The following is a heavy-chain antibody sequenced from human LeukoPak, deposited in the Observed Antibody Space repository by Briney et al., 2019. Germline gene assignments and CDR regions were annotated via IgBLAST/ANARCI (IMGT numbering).Heavy chain of an antibody. D-gene: IGHD3-22*01. J-gene: IGHJ3*02. Sequence: GGSLRLSCAASGFTFSSYGMHWVRQAPGKGLEWVAFIRYDGSNKYYADSVKGRFTISRDNSKNTLYLQMNSLRAVDTAVYYCAKGSGRMIVVVDQAGVGPLKAEAFDIWGQGTMVTVSS. CDR2: IRYDGSNK. CDR1: GFTFSSYG. V-gene: IGHV3-30*02. CDR3: AKGSGRMIVVVDQAGVGPLKAEAFDI.